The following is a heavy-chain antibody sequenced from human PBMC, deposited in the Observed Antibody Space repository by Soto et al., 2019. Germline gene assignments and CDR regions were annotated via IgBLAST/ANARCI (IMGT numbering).Heavy chain of an antibody. CDR1: GGTLSSYT. V-gene: IGHV1-69*02. Sequence: QVQLVQSGAEVKKPGSSVKVSCKASGGTLSSYTISWVRQAPGQGLEWLGRIIPILGLANYAQKFQGRVTITADKSTSTAYMELRSLRSEDTAVYYCARVVTYYGSGESGLFDYWGQGTLVTVSS. CDR2: IIPILGLA. J-gene: IGHJ4*02. CDR3: ARVVTYYGSGESGLFDY. D-gene: IGHD3-10*01.